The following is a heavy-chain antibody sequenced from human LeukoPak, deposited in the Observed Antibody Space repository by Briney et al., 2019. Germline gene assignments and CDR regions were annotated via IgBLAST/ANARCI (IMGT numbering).Heavy chain of an antibody. Sequence: SETQSLTCTVSGGSISSYYWSWVRQPPGKGLEWIRDIYYSGSTNYNPSLKSRVTISVDTSKNQFSLKLSSVTAADTAVYYCARRLSGSYHFDYWGQGTLVTVSS. CDR3: ARRLSGSYHFDY. V-gene: IGHV4-59*08. CDR1: GGSISSYY. CDR2: IYYSGST. D-gene: IGHD1-26*01. J-gene: IGHJ4*02.